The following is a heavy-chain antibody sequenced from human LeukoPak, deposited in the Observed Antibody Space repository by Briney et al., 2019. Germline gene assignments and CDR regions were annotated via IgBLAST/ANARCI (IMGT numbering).Heavy chain of an antibody. CDR2: IKGDGTST. CDR1: GFPFSPYW. J-gene: IGHJ5*02. V-gene: IGHV3-74*01. CDR3: ARSDWFDP. Sequence: PGGSLRLSCVASGFPFSPYWMNWVRQAPGKGLAWVPRIKGDGTSTTYADSVKGRFTISRDNAKNTLYLQMNSLRAEDTAVYYCARSDWFDPWGQGTLVTVSS.